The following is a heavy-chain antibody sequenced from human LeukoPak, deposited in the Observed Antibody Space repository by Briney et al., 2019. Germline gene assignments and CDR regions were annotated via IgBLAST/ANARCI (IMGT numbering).Heavy chain of an antibody. CDR2: ISYDGSNE. D-gene: IGHD2/OR15-2a*01. J-gene: IGHJ6*02. CDR3: AKSNGSNCRYYFYMGMDV. CDR1: GFALRSYA. Sequence: PGRSLRLSCAASGFALRSYAMNWVRQAPGKGLEWVAVISYDGSNEYYADSVKGQFTISRDNSKNTLYLQMNSLRAEDTAVYYCAKSNGSNCRYYFYMGMDVWGQGTTVTVSS. V-gene: IGHV3-30*04.